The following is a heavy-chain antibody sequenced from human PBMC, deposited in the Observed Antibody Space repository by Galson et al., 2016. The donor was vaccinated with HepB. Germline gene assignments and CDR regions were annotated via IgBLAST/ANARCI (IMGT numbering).Heavy chain of an antibody. D-gene: IGHD3-22*01. CDR1: GYTFTSYG. CDR2: ISAYNGNT. CDR3: AKDYYDSSGYRSYWYFDL. Sequence: SVKVSCKASGYTFTSYGISWVRQAPGQGLEWMGWISAYNGNTNYAQKLQGRVTMTTDTSTSTAYMELRSLRSDDTAVYYCAKDYYDSSGYRSYWYFDLWGRGTLVTVSS. J-gene: IGHJ2*01. V-gene: IGHV1-18*01.